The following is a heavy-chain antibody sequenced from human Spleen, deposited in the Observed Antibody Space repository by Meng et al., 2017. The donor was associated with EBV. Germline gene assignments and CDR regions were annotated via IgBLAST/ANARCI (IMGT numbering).Heavy chain of an antibody. CDR1: GGSFTGYY. D-gene: IGHD3-16*01. CDR2: ISRSGST. CDR3: ARRGGVDY. V-gene: IGHV4-34*01. J-gene: IGHJ4*02. Sequence: QVQLQPWGAGLFKPSATLSLTCAVYGGSFTGYYWTWIRQPPGKGLEWIGEISRSGSTNYNPSPKSRVTISLDTSKNQFSLKLSSVTAADTAVYYCARRGGVDYWGQGTLVTVSS.